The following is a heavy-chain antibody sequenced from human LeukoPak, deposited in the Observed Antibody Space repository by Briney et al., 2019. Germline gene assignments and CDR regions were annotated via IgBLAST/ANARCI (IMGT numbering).Heavy chain of an antibody. CDR3: AKDFLGDCSGGSCYPLFDY. V-gene: IGHV3-23*01. Sequence: PGGSLRLSCTASGFTFSSYAMSWVRQAPGKGLEWVSAISGSGGSTYYADSVKGRFTISRDNSKNTLYLQMNSLRAEDTAVYYCAKDFLGDCSGGSCYPLFDYWGQGTLVTVSS. CDR2: ISGSGGST. D-gene: IGHD2-15*01. J-gene: IGHJ4*02. CDR1: GFTFSSYA.